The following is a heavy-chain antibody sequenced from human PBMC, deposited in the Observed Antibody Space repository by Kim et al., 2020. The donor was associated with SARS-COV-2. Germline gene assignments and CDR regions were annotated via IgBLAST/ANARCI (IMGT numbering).Heavy chain of an antibody. V-gene: IGHV3-23*01. D-gene: IGHD6-19*01. J-gene: IGHJ5*02. CDR3: AKDSGGGWIAVADLGNWFDP. Sequence: RFTISRDNSKNTLYLQMNSLRAEDTAVYYCAKDSGGGWIAVADLGNWFDPWGQGTLVTVSS.